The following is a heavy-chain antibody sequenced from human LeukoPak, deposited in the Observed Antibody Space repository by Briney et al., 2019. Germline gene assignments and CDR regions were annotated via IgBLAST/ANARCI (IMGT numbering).Heavy chain of an antibody. D-gene: IGHD3-3*01. J-gene: IGHJ4*02. CDR1: GGAISGYY. CDR2: IYTDGST. CDR3: ASTIRIFVNDY. V-gene: IGHV4-4*07. Sequence: SETLSLTCTVSGGAISGYYWSWVRQPAGQGLEWIGRIYTDGSTNYNPSLKSRLTMSVDTSKNQFSLKLSSVTAADTAVYYCASTIRIFVNDYWGQGTLVTVSS.